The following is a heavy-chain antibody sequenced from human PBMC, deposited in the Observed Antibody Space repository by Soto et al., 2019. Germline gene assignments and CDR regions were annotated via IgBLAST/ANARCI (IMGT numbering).Heavy chain of an antibody. D-gene: IGHD1-7*01. Sequence: GESLKISCEASGYSFSTYWIGWVRQMPGKGLEWVGLIYAANSETRYSPSFQGQVTLSVDKSINTAYLQWSSLKASDTAIYYCGRHPPTPAHNGYSDPLGQGTLVTVSS. CDR2: IYAANSET. J-gene: IGHJ5*02. V-gene: IGHV5-51*01. CDR1: GYSFSTYW. CDR3: GRHPPTPAHNGYSDP.